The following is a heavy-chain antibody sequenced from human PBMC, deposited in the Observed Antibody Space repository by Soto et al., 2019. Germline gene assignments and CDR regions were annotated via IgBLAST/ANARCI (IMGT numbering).Heavy chain of an antibody. D-gene: IGHD1-26*01. CDR1: GGTFSSYA. CDR3: ALSYSGSYMGRYYFDY. V-gene: IGHV1-69*13. CDR2: IIPIFGTA. Sequence: ASVKVSCKASGGTFSSYAISWVRQAPGQGLEWMGGIIPIFGTANYAQKFQGRVTITADESTSTAYMELSSLRSEDTAVYYCALSYSGSYMGRYYFDYWGQGTLVTVSS. J-gene: IGHJ4*02.